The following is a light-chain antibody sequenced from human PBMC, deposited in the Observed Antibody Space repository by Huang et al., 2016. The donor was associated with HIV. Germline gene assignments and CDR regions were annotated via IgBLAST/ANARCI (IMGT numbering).Light chain of an antibody. CDR3: HQYNNWPRT. Sequence: EIVMTQSPATLSVSPGERATLSCRASQSVSSNLAWYQQKPGQAPRRLIYGASTRATGIPARFSGSGSGTEFTLTISSLKSEDFAVYYCHQYNNWPRTFGQGTKVEIK. CDR1: QSVSSN. V-gene: IGKV3-15*01. CDR2: GAS. J-gene: IGKJ1*01.